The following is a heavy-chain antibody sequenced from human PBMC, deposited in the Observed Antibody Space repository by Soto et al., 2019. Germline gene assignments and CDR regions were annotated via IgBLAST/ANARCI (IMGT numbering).Heavy chain of an antibody. Sequence: GSLRLSCAASGFTFSNYALNWVRQAPGKGLEWVSSISSSSSYIYSADSLKGRFTISRDNAKNSLYLQMNSLRAEDTAVYYCAREVGRYFDWLSGEQGAFDIWGQGTMVTVSS. D-gene: IGHD3-9*01. CDR1: GFTFSNYA. J-gene: IGHJ3*02. V-gene: IGHV3-21*01. CDR2: ISSSSSYI. CDR3: AREVGRYFDWLSGEQGAFDI.